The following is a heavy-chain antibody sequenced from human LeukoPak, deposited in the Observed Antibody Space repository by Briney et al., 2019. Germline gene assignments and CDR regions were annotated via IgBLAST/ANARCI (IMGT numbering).Heavy chain of an antibody. V-gene: IGHV3-23*01. J-gene: IGHJ2*01. Sequence: GGSLRLSCAASGFTFSSYAMNWVRQAPGKGLEWVSGTGSTGVSTFYADSVKGRFTISRDNSKNTLYLQMNSLRAEDTAVYYCAKYSSSWYANWYFNLWGRGTLVTVSS. CDR1: GFTFSSYA. CDR2: TGSTGVST. D-gene: IGHD6-13*01. CDR3: AKYSSSWYANWYFNL.